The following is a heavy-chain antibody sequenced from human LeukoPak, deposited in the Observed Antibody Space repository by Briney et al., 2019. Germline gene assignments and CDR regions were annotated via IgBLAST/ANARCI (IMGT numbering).Heavy chain of an antibody. D-gene: IGHD2-15*01. J-gene: IGHJ2*01. V-gene: IGHV4-59*01. CDR1: GGSISSYY. CDR3: ARAVYCSGGGCFWYFDL. CDR2: IFYSGST. Sequence: SETLSLTCTVSGGSISSYYWSWIRQPPGKGLEWIGYIFYSGSTNYNPSLKSRVTISVDTSKNQFSLKLSSVTAADTAVYYCARAVYCSGGGCFWYFDLWGRGTLVTVSS.